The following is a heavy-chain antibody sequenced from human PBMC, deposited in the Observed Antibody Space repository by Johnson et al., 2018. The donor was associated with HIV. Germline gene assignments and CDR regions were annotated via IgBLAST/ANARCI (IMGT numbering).Heavy chain of an antibody. V-gene: IGHV3-15*01. CDR3: STGGVVVVVGEMLRPLHDAFDI. CDR1: GFSFSNAW. Sequence: VQLVESGGGLVKPGGSLRLSCEASGFSFSNAWMNWVRQAPGKGLEWVGRIKSETDGGTTDYATTVKGRFTISRDDSKNMLFLHMNSLKTEDTALYYCSTGGVVVVVGEMLRPLHDAFDIWGQGTMVTVSS. J-gene: IGHJ3*02. D-gene: IGHD2-15*01. CDR2: IKSETDGGTT.